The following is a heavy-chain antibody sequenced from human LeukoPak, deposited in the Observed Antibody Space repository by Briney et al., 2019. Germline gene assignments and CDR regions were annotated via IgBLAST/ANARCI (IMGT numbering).Heavy chain of an antibody. D-gene: IGHD4-17*01. J-gene: IGHJ4*02. CDR2: ISSSSSYI. Sequence: PGGSLRPSCAASGFTFSSYSMNWVRQAPGKGLEWVSSISSSSSYIYYADSVKGRFTISRDNAKNSLYLRMNSLRAEDTAVYYCARTNDYGDSIPDYWGQGTLVTVSS. CDR1: GFTFSSYS. V-gene: IGHV3-21*01. CDR3: ARTNDYGDSIPDY.